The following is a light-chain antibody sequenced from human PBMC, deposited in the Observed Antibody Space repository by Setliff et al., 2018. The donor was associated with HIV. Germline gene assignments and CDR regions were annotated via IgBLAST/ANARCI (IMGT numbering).Light chain of an antibody. CDR3: AAWDDSLNGRYV. CDR1: SSNIGGNT. J-gene: IGLJ1*01. V-gene: IGLV1-44*01. CDR2: SNN. Sequence: QSVLTQPPPASGTPGQRVTISCSGSSSNIGGNTVNWYQHLPGTAPKLLIYSNNKRPSGVPDRFSGSKSGTSASLAISGLRSADEADYYCAAWDDSLNGRYVFGTGTKVTVL.